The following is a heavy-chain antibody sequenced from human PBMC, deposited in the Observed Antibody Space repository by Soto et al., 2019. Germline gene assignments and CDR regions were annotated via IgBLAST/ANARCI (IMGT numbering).Heavy chain of an antibody. CDR2: INHSGSN. V-gene: IGHV4-34*01. CDR3: ARIFPYPGNSYNNYPMDV. J-gene: IGHJ6*02. CDR1: GESFREYY. Sequence: SETLSLTCAVYGESFREYYWTWLRQPPGKRLEWIGQINHSGSNDHNPSLKRRVTISGDTSKNQISLKLTSVTAADTAVYYCARIFPYPGNSYNNYPMDVWGQGTTVT. D-gene: IGHD1-26*01.